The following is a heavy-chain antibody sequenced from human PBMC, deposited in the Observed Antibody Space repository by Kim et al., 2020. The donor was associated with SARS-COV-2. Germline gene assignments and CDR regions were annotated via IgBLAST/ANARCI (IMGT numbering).Heavy chain of an antibody. CDR2: IYPGDSDT. D-gene: IGHD1-1*01. V-gene: IGHV5-51*01. CDR3: ARPYKGPMNWTEHDAFDI. Sequence: GESLKISCKGSGYSFTSYWIGWVRQMPGKGLEWMGIIYPGDSDTRYSPSFQGQVTISADKSISTAYLQWSSLKASDTAMYYCARPYKGPMNWTEHDAFDIWGQGTMVTVSS. CDR1: GYSFTSYW. J-gene: IGHJ3*02.